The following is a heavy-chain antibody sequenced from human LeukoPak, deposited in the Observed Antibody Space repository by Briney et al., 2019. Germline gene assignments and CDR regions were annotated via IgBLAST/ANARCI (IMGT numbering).Heavy chain of an antibody. Sequence: ASVKVSCKPSGYTFTDSYMHWVRQAPGQGLEWMGWIIPTSGGTNYAQKFQGRVTMTRDTSISTAYMELSRLRSDDTAVYYCARTYSSGYYYVPTFDYWGQGTLVTVSS. CDR3: ARTYSSGYYYVPTFDY. V-gene: IGHV1-2*02. CDR2: IIPTSGGT. J-gene: IGHJ4*02. D-gene: IGHD3-22*01. CDR1: GYTFTDSY.